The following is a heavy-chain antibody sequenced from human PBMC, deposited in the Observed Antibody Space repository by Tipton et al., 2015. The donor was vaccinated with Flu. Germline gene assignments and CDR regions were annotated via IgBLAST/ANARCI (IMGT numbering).Heavy chain of an antibody. D-gene: IGHD3-10*01. J-gene: IGHJ4*02. CDR3: ARGAGSGTYVIYDY. CDR1: GDSMGSYY. CDR2: IYTSGTA. V-gene: IGHV4-4*07. Sequence: TLSLTCTVSGDSMGSYYWSWIRQPAGKGLEWIGRIYTSGTAIYSPSLRSRVSMSIDTSKNNFSLTLRSVTAADTAVYYCARGAGSGTYVIYDYWGQGTLVTVSS.